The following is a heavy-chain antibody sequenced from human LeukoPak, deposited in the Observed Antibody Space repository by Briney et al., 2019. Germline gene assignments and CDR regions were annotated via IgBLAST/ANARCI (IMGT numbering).Heavy chain of an antibody. Sequence: GASVKVSCKASGYTFTGYYMHWVRQAPGQGLEWMGWINPNSGSTNYAQKFQGRVTMTRDTSISTAYMELSRLRSDDTAVYYCARAGVVPAATDFDYWGQGNLVTVSS. V-gene: IGHV1-2*02. D-gene: IGHD2-2*01. CDR2: INPNSGST. CDR3: ARAGVVPAATDFDY. CDR1: GYTFTGYY. J-gene: IGHJ4*02.